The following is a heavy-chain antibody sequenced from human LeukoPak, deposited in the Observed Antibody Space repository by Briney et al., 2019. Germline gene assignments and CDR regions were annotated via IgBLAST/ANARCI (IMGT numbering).Heavy chain of an antibody. D-gene: IGHD2-21*01. J-gene: IGHJ4*02. CDR1: GXSFSGYY. CDR2: INHSGST. V-gene: IGHV4-34*01. CDR3: ASSLGIVGY. Sequence: PSETLSLTCAVYGXSFSGYYGSWIRQPPGKGLEWIGEINHSGSTNYNPSLKSRVTISVDTSKNQFSLKLSSVTAADTAVYYCASSLGIVGYWGQGTLVTVSS.